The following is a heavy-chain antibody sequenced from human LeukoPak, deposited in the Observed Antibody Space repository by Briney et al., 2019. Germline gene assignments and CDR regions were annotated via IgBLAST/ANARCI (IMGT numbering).Heavy chain of an antibody. J-gene: IGHJ3*02. Sequence: SETLSLTCSVSGGSISSYYWSWIRQPPGKGLEWIGYVHYSGSTNYNPSLKSRVTISVDTSKNQFSLNLSSVTAADTAIYYCARVGTSGSYHAFDIWGQGTMVTVSS. V-gene: IGHV4-59*01. CDR1: GGSISSYY. CDR3: ARVGTSGSYHAFDI. CDR2: VHYSGST. D-gene: IGHD1-26*01.